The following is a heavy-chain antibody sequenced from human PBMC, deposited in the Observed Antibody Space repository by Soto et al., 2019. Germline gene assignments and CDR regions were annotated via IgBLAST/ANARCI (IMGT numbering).Heavy chain of an antibody. J-gene: IGHJ5*02. D-gene: IGHD3-10*01. Sequence: GGSLRLSCAASGFTFSSYAMSWVRQAPGKGLEWVSAISGSGGSTYYADSVKGRFTISRDNSKNTLYLQMNSLRAEDTAVYYCAKLPMARGVTVPYRWFDPWGQGTLVTVSS. V-gene: IGHV3-23*01. CDR1: GFTFSSYA. CDR2: ISGSGGST. CDR3: AKLPMARGVTVPYRWFDP.